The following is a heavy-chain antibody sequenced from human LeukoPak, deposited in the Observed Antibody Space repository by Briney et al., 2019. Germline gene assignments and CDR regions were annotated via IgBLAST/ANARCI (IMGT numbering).Heavy chain of an antibody. CDR1: GFTFSDYY. CDR2: ISRSGGSI. J-gene: IGHJ4*02. V-gene: IGHV3-11*01. Sequence: GGSLRLSCAASGFTFSDYYMTWIRQAPGKGLEWISYISRSGGSIYYADSLKGRFTISRDNAKNSLYLQMNSLRAEDTAVYYCARRDSSGWYGSGYWGQGTLVTVSS. D-gene: IGHD6-19*01. CDR3: ARRDSSGWYGSGY.